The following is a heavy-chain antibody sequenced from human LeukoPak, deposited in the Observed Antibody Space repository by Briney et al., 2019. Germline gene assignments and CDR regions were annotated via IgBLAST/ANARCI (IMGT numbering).Heavy chain of an antibody. D-gene: IGHD3-10*01. CDR2: ISGDGSRT. Sequence: GGSLRLSCAASGFTFSNYWMHWVRQAPGKGLVWASRISGDGSRTSYADSVKGRFTISRDNAKNTLYLQMNSLRAGDTAIFYCARVRDGSGSFDYWGQGTLVTVSS. J-gene: IGHJ4*02. CDR1: GFTFSNYW. CDR3: ARVRDGSGSFDY. V-gene: IGHV3-74*01.